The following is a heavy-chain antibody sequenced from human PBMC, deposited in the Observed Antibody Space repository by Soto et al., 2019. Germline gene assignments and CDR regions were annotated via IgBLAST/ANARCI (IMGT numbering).Heavy chain of an antibody. CDR3: ARDVFDI. CDR2: ISTYNGNT. J-gene: IGHJ3*02. Sequence: QVQLVQSGAEVKKPGASVKVSCHASGYTFTTYGIAWVRQAPGQGLEWLAWISTYNGNTIYAQKLQGRATTTTDTSTSTAYMDLRSLRSDDTAVYYCARDVFDIWGQGTVVTVSS. V-gene: IGHV1-18*01. CDR1: GYTFTTYG.